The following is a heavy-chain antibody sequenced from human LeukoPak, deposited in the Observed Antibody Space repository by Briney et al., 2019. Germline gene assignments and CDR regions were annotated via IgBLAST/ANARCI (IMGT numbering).Heavy chain of an antibody. V-gene: IGHV3-23*01. CDR2: ISGSGGST. Sequence: PGGSLRLSCAASGFTFDDYAMHWVRQAPGKGLEWVSAISGSGGSTYYADSVKGRFTISRDNSKNTLYLQMNSLRAEDTAVYYCAKDRGSSSAWFDPWGQGTLVTVSS. CDR3: AKDRGSSSAWFDP. J-gene: IGHJ5*02. CDR1: GFTFDDYA. D-gene: IGHD6-6*01.